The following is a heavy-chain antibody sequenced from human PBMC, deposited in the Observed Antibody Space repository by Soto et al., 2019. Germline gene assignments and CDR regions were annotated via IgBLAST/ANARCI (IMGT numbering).Heavy chain of an antibody. CDR3: ARDFWSGYPLYYGMDV. Sequence: AASVKVSCKASGYTFTGYYMHWVRQAPGQGLEWMGWINPNSGGTNYAQKFQGRVTMTRDTSISTAYMELSRLRSDDTAVYYCARDFWSGYPLYYGMDVWGQGTTVTVSS. CDR1: GYTFTGYY. CDR2: INPNSGGT. J-gene: IGHJ6*02. V-gene: IGHV1-2*02. D-gene: IGHD3-3*01.